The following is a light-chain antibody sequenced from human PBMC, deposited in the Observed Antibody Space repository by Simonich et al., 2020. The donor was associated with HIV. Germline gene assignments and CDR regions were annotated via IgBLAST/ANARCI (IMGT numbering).Light chain of an antibody. CDR2: DVT. V-gene: IGLV2-11*01. CDR3: SSYAGSNNWV. Sequence: QSALTQPRSVSGSPGQSVTISCTGTSSDVGGHNYVSWYQQHPGKAPKLMIYDVTKRPSGVPDRFSGSKSGNTASLTISGLQAEDEADYYCSSYAGSNNWVFGGGTKVTVL. CDR1: SSDVGGHNY. J-gene: IGLJ3*02.